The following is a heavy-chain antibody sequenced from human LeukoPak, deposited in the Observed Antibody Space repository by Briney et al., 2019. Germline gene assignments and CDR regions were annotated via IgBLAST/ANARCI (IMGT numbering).Heavy chain of an antibody. J-gene: IGHJ4*02. CDR3: ARGPILMVYAIRKPFDY. V-gene: IGHV4-34*01. D-gene: IGHD2-8*01. CDR1: GGSFSGYY. Sequence: SETLSLTSAVYGGSFSGYYWSWIRQPPGKGLEWIGEVNHSGSTNYNPSLKSRVTISVDTSKNQFSLKLSSVTAADTAVYYCARGPILMVYAIRKPFDYWGQGTLVTVSS. CDR2: VNHSGST.